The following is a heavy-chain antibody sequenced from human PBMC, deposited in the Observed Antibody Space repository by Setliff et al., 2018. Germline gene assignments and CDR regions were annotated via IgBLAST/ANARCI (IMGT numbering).Heavy chain of an antibody. Sequence: SETLSLTCTVSGGSISGYYWSWIRQPPGKELEWIGYIYYTGTTNYNPSLKSRVTISVDTSKNQFSLKLSSVTAADTALYYCAKADEEPRRASGSYYPLLRFDPWGQGTLVTVSS. CDR1: GGSISGYY. D-gene: IGHD3-10*01. V-gene: IGHV4-59*01. CDR3: AKADEEPRRASGSYYPLLRFDP. J-gene: IGHJ5*02. CDR2: IYYTGTT.